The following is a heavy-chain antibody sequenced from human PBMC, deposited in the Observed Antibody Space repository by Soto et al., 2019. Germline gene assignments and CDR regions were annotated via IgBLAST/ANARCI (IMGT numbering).Heavy chain of an antibody. CDR1: GGSISSYY. J-gene: IGHJ4*02. CDR2: VYYSGST. Sequence: SETLSLTCTVSGGSISSYYWSWIRQPPGKGLEWIGYVYYSGSTNYNSSLKSRVTISVDTSKNQFSLKLSSVTAADTAVYYCARFDSGGNSGCDYWGQRTLVIVSS. V-gene: IGHV4-59*01. CDR3: ARFDSGGNSGCDY. D-gene: IGHD4-17*01.